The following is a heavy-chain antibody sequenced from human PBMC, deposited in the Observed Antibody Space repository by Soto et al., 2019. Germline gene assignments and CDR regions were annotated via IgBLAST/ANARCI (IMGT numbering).Heavy chain of an antibody. V-gene: IGHV1-46*03. J-gene: IGHJ4*02. CDR1: GYTLTSYY. CDR3: ARDPPHSSGLVRNNFDY. CDR2: INPSGGST. Sequence: ASVKVSCKASGYTLTSYYMHWVRQAPGQGLEWMGIINPSGGSTSYAQKFQGRVTMTRDTSTSTVYMELSSLRSEDTAVYYCARDPPHSSGLVRNNFDYWGQGTLVPVSS. D-gene: IGHD6-19*01.